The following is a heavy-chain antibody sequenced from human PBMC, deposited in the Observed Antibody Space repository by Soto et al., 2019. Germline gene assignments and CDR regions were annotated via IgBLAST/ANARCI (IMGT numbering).Heavy chain of an antibody. Sequence: ASVKVSCKASGYTFTSYGISWVRQAPGQGLEWMGWISAYNGNTNYAQKLQGRVTMTTDTSTSTAYMELRSLRSDDTAVYYCARVRGKIVENSTQGYCSGGSCYPRYMDVWGKGTTVTVSS. CDR1: GYTFTSYG. D-gene: IGHD2-15*01. V-gene: IGHV1-18*01. CDR3: ARVRGKIVENSTQGYCSGGSCYPRYMDV. CDR2: ISAYNGNT. J-gene: IGHJ6*03.